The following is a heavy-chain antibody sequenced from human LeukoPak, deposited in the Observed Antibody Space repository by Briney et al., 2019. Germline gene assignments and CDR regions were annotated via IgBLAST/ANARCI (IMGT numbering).Heavy chain of an antibody. J-gene: IGHJ4*02. D-gene: IGHD3-22*01. CDR3: ARLPSHSS. CDR1: GFTFSSYS. CDR2: INHSGST. V-gene: IGHV4-34*01. Sequence: PGGSLRLSCAASGFTFSSYSMSWVRQAPGKGLEWIGEINHSGSTNYNPSLKSRVTISVDTSKNQFSLKLSSVTAADTAVYYCARLPSHSSWGQGTLVTVSS.